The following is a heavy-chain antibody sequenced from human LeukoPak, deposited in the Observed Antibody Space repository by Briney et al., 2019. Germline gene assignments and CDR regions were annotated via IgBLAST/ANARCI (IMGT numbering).Heavy chain of an antibody. CDR3: AKEGRSLQTY. J-gene: IGHJ4*02. D-gene: IGHD5-24*01. CDR2: IKEDGTET. Sequence: GGSLRLSCAASGFMFSSNWMSWVRQAPGKGLEWVANIKEDGTETYYVDSVKGRFTISRDNAKNSLYLQMNSLRVEDTAVYYCAKEGRSLQTYWGQGTLVTVSS. V-gene: IGHV3-7*03. CDR1: GFMFSSNW.